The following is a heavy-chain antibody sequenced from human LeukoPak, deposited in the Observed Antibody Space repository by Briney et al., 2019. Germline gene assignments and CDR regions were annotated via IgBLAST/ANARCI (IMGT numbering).Heavy chain of an antibody. Sequence: SSETLSLTCAVYGGSFSGYYWSWIRQPPGKGLEWIGEINHSGSTNYNPSLKSRVTISVDTSKNQFSLKLSSVTAADTAVYYCARRGAVVDYWGQGTLVTVSS. CDR3: ARRGAVVDY. CDR1: GGSFSGYY. V-gene: IGHV4-34*01. CDR2: INHSGST. D-gene: IGHD3-10*01. J-gene: IGHJ4*02.